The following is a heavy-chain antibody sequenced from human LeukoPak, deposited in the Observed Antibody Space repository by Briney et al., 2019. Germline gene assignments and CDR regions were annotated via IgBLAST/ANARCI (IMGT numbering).Heavy chain of an antibody. CDR2: INPSGGST. D-gene: IGHD4-23*01. V-gene: IGHV1-46*01. CDR1: GYTFTSYY. J-gene: IGHJ3*02. CDR3: ARVGEGYDYGGAFDI. Sequence: VASVKVSRKASGYTFTSYYMHWVRQAPGQGLEWMGIINPSGGSTSYAQKFQGRVTMTRDTSTSTVYMELSSLRSEDTAVYYCARVGEGYDYGGAFDIWGQGTMVTVSS.